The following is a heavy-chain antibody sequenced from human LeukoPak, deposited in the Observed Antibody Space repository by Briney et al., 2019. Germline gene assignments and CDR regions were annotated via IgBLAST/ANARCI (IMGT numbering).Heavy chain of an antibody. D-gene: IGHD3-16*01. CDR1: GFNFNNYD. V-gene: IGHV3-13*01. J-gene: IGHJ4*02. CDR2: LGSAGDT. CDR3: VRGRRSYGFDH. Sequence: PGGSLRLSCAASGFNFNNYDMHWVRQVPGKGLEWVSALGSAGDTYYPDSVRGRFTISKETAKNSLYLQMTSLRDEDTAVHYCVRGRRSYGFDHWGQGTLVTVSS.